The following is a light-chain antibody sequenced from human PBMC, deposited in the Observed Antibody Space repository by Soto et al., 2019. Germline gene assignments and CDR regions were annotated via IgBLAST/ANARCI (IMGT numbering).Light chain of an antibody. CDR1: QSISRY. CDR2: TAS. V-gene: IGKV1-39*01. Sequence: DIQMTQSPSSLSASVGDRVTITCRASQSISRYLNWYQQKSGKAPKLLIYTASSLQSGVPSRFSGSGSGTEFALTISSLQPDDFATYHCQEYNTYSWAFGQGTKVDIK. CDR3: QEYNTYSWA. J-gene: IGKJ1*01.